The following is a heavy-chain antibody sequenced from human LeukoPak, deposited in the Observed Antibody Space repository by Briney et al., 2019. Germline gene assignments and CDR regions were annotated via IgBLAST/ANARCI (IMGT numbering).Heavy chain of an antibody. D-gene: IGHD6-19*01. J-gene: IGHJ4*02. CDR3: ARASYQQWLAFYSFAY. CDR1: GGSISSYY. V-gene: IGHV4-59*01. CDR2: IYYSGST. Sequence: SETLSLTCTVSGGSISSYYWSWIRQPPGKGLEWIGYIYYSGSTNYNPSLKSRVTISVDTSKNQFSLKLNSVTASDTAVYYCARASYQQWLAFYSFAYGGKATLATVSS.